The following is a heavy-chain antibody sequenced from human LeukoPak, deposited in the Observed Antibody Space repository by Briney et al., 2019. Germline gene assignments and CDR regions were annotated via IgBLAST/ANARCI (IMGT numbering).Heavy chain of an antibody. D-gene: IGHD1-1*01. V-gene: IGHV4-59*01. Sequence: SETLSLTCTVSGGSISSYYWGWIRQPPGKGLEWIGYIYYSGSTNYNPSLKSRVTISVDTSKNQFSLKLSSVTAADTAVYYCARGVGVPVPYYFDYWGQGTLVTVSS. J-gene: IGHJ4*02. CDR2: IYYSGST. CDR1: GGSISSYY. CDR3: ARGVGVPVPYYFDY.